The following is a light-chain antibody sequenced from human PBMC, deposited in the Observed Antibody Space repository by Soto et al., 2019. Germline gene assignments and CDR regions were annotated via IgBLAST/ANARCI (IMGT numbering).Light chain of an antibody. CDR2: AAS. Sequence: DIQMTQSPSSLSASVGDRVTLTCRASQGIRSDLTWYQQKPGKAPKRLIYAASSLQSGVPSRFSGRGSGTEITLTINSLQPEDFATYSCLQHNRLPLTFGQGTKLEIK. V-gene: IGKV1-17*01. CDR3: LQHNRLPLT. CDR1: QGIRSD. J-gene: IGKJ2*01.